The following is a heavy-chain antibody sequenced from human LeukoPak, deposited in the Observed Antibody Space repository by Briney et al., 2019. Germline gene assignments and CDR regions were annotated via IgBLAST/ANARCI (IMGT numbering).Heavy chain of an antibody. CDR2: ISSSSSYI. CDR3: ARTVDIVVVPAATDFDY. D-gene: IGHD2-2*03. J-gene: IGHJ4*02. V-gene: IGHV3-21*01. CDR1: GFTFSSYS. Sequence: PGGSLRLSCAASGFTFSSYSMNWVRQAPGKGLEWVSSISSSSSYIYYADSVKGRFTISRDNAKNSLYLQMNSLRAEDTAVYYCARTVDIVVVPAATDFDYWGQGTLVTVSS.